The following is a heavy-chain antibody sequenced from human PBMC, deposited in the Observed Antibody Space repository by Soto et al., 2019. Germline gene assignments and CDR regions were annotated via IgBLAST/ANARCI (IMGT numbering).Heavy chain of an antibody. Sequence: QVQLVESGGGVVQPGRSLRLSCAASGFTFSSYGMHWVRQAPGKGLEWVAVISYDGSNKYYADSVKGRFTISRDNSNNTLYLQMNSLRAEDTAVYYCAKDSTYYYDSSGYYPSNYYYGMDVWGQGTTVTVSS. V-gene: IGHV3-30*18. CDR1: GFTFSSYG. CDR3: AKDSTYYYDSSGYYPSNYYYGMDV. D-gene: IGHD3-22*01. J-gene: IGHJ6*02. CDR2: ISYDGSNK.